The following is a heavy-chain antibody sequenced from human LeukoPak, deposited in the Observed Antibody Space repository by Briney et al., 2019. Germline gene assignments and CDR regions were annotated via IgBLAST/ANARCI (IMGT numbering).Heavy chain of an antibody. CDR3: ARDRVVPAGPDAFDI. V-gene: IGHV4-38-2*02. CDR1: GYSISSGYY. D-gene: IGHD2-2*01. Sequence: KPSETLSLTCAVSGYSISSGYYWGWIRQPPGKGLEWIGSIYHSGSTYYNPSLKSRVTISVDTSKNQFSLKLSSVTAADTAVYYCARDRVVPAGPDAFDIWGQGQWSPSLQ. CDR2: IYHSGST. J-gene: IGHJ3*02.